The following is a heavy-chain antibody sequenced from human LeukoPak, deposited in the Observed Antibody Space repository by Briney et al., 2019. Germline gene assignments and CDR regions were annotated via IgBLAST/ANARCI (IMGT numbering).Heavy chain of an antibody. D-gene: IGHD6-19*01. J-gene: IGHJ4*02. CDR1: GFTFSSYG. Sequence: GGSLRLSCAASGFTFSSYGMHWVRQAPGKRLEWVAAISWDGNNKYYADSVKGRFTISRDNSKNALYLQMNSLRAEDTAVYYCAKDFGNGWYYFDYWGQGTLVPVSS. CDR3: AKDFGNGWYYFDY. V-gene: IGHV3-30*18. CDR2: ISWDGNNK.